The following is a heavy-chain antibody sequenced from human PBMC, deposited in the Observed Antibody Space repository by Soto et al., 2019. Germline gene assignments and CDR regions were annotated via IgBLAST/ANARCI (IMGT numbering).Heavy chain of an antibody. V-gene: IGHV3-23*01. D-gene: IGHD4-17*01. J-gene: IGHJ6*02. CDR1: GFTFSSYA. CDR3: AKDIDYGGDYYYYGMDV. CDR2: ISGSGGST. Sequence: GGSLRLSCAASGFTFSSYAMSWVRQAPGKGLEWVSAISGSGGSTYYADSVKGRFTISRDNSKNTLYLQMNSLRAEDTAVYYCAKDIDYGGDYYYYGMDVWGQGTTVTVSS.